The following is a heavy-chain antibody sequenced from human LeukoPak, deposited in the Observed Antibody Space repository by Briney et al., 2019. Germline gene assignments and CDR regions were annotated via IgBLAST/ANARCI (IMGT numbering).Heavy chain of an antibody. D-gene: IGHD5-24*01. CDR3: ATSRDGYNPGPQRRWRYLDY. CDR2: INHSGST. V-gene: IGHV4-34*01. CDR1: GGSFSGYY. J-gene: IGHJ4*02. Sequence: SETLSLTCAVYGGSFSGYYLSRIRQPPGKGLEWIGEINHSGSTNYNPSLKSRVTISVDTSKNQFSLKLSSVTAADTAVYYCATSRDGYNPGPQRRWRYLDYWGQGTLVTVSS.